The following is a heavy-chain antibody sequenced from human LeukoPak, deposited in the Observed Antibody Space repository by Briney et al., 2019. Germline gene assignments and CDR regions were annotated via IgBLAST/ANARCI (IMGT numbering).Heavy chain of an antibody. Sequence: SETLSLTCSVSGGSISSTSYLWGWIRQPPGKGLEWIGSFSYTESTYYNPSLKSRVTISVDTSKNQFSLKLSSVIAADTAVYYCARHGSGSYYSYFDYWGQGTLVTVSS. V-gene: IGHV4-39*01. J-gene: IGHJ4*02. D-gene: IGHD1-26*01. CDR1: GGSISSTSYL. CDR2: FSYTEST. CDR3: ARHGSGSYYSYFDY.